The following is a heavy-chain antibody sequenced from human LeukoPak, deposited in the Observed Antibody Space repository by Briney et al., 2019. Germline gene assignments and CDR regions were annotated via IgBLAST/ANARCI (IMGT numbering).Heavy chain of an antibody. D-gene: IGHD3-22*01. J-gene: IGHJ4*02. CDR1: GGSLRTYY. CDR2: VYYSGST. CDR3: ARGCDDSSGYYQYYFDY. V-gene: IGHV4-59*12. Sequence: SETLSLTCTVSGGSLRTYYWSWIRQPPGKGLEWIGYVYYSGSTNYNPSLKSRVTISVDTSKNQFSLKLSSVTAADTAVYYCARGCDDSSGYYQYYFDYWGQGTLVTVSS.